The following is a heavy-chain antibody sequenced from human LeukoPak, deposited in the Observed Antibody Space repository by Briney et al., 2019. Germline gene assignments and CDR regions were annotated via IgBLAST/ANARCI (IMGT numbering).Heavy chain of an antibody. V-gene: IGHV1-46*02. CDR2: ISPTGDTT. J-gene: IGHJ5*02. CDR1: GYTFNRHW. D-gene: IGHD3-10*01. Sequence: ASVKVSCKSSGYTFNRHWLHWVRQAPGQGLEWLGVISPTGDTTNYGQKFRGRVTMTRDMSTSTDYMDLRSLRSEDTDVYYCARDNSVGDIAWWFDPWGQGTLVIVSS. CDR3: ARDNSVGDIAWWFDP.